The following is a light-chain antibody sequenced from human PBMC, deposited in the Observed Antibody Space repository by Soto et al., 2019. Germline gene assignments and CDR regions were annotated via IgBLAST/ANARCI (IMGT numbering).Light chain of an antibody. CDR2: KAS. V-gene: IGKV1-5*03. Sequence: DIQMTQSPSTLSASVGDRVTITCRASQSISSWLAWYQQKPGKAHKLLIYKASSLESGVPSRFSGSGSGTEFTLTISSLQPDDFATYYCQQFETFGQGTKVEIK. CDR1: QSISSW. J-gene: IGKJ1*01. CDR3: QQFET.